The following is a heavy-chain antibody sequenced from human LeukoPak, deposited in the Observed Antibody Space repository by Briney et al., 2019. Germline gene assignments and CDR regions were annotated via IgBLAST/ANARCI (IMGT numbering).Heavy chain of an antibody. CDR1: GGSISSSSSY. Sequence: SETLSLTCTVSGGSISSSSSYWGWIRQPPEKGLEWIGSWYYSGSTYYNPSLKSRVTISVDTSKTQFSLKLTSVTAADTAVYYCARLIGNYYYYYMDVWGKGTTVTVSS. CDR2: WYYSGST. J-gene: IGHJ6*03. V-gene: IGHV4-39*01. D-gene: IGHD1-1*01. CDR3: ARLIGNYYYYYMDV.